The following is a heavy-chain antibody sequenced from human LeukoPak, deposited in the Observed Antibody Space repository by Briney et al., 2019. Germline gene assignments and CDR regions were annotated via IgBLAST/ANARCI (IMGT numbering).Heavy chain of an antibody. CDR3: ARHVSLFGSGNYAYYYYYMDV. CDR2: IYYSGST. D-gene: IGHD3-10*01. CDR1: GDSISNSSCY. Sequence: SETLSLTCSVSGDSISNSSCYWGWIRQPPGKGLEWIGTIYYSGSTYYNPSLKRRVTISADTSKNQYSLKLNSVTAADTAVYYCARHVSLFGSGNYAYYYYYMDVWGKGTTVTVSS. V-gene: IGHV4-39*01. J-gene: IGHJ6*03.